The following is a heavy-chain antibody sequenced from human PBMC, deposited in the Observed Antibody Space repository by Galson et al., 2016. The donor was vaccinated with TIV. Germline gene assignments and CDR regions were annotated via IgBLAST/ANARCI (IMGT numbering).Heavy chain of an antibody. V-gene: IGHV3-9*01. D-gene: IGHD5-18*01. J-gene: IGHJ6*02. CDR2: ISSNSVNR. CDR1: GFSFEDYG. Sequence: SLRLSCAASGFSFEDYGMQWVRQIPGKGLEWVSGISSNSVNRGYADSVKGRFTIFRDNAKKSLYVQMNSLRGEDTAIYYCAKARGYGYGSPRDYYYGMDVWGQGTTVTVS. CDR3: AKARGYGYGSPRDYYYGMDV.